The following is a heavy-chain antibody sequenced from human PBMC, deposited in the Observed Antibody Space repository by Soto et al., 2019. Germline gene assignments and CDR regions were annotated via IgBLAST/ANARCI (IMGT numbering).Heavy chain of an antibody. CDR2: ISYDGSNK. D-gene: IGHD6-6*01. V-gene: IGHV3-30-3*01. Sequence: GGSLRLSXAASGFTFSSYAMHWVRQAPGKGLEWVAVISYDGSNKYYAGSVKGRFTISRDNSKNTLYLQMNGLRAEDTAVYYCANIRSSSSLTPYYYYGMDVWGQGTTVTVSS. J-gene: IGHJ6*02. CDR1: GFTFSSYA. CDR3: ANIRSSSSLTPYYYYGMDV.